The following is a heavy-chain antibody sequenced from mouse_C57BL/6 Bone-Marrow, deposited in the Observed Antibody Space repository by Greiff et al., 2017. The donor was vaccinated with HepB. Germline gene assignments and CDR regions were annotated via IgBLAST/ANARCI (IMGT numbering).Heavy chain of an antibody. CDR2: ISDGGSYT. CDR3: ARDYPYYAMDY. J-gene: IGHJ4*01. CDR1: GFTFSSYA. V-gene: IGHV5-4*01. Sequence: EVHLVESGGGLVKPGGSLKLSCAASGFTFSSYAMSWVRQTPEKRLEWVATISDGGSYTNYPDNVKGRFTISRDNAKNNPYLQMSHLKSEDTAMYYCARDYPYYAMDYWGQGTSVTVSS.